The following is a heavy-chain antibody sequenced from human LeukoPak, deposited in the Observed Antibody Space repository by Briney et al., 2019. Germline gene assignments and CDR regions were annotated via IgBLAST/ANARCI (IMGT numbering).Heavy chain of an antibody. CDR1: GGSISSGSYY. CDR2: IYTSGST. CDR3: ARAKPLDTKWFDP. D-gene: IGHD5-18*01. Sequence: PSETLSLTCTVSGGSISSGSYYWSWIWQPAGKGLEWIGRIYTSGSTNYNPSLKSRVTISVDTSKNQFSLKLSSATAADTAVYYCARAKPLDTKWFDPWGQGTLVTVSS. J-gene: IGHJ5*02. V-gene: IGHV4-61*02.